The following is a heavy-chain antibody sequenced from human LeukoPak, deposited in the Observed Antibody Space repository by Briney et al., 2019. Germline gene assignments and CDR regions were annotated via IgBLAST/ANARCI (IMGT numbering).Heavy chain of an antibody. Sequence: GGSLILSCTASGFTFSAYAMMWVRRAPGKGPEWVSAIRGGGGSAFYADSVKGRFTISRDNSKYTLFLQMNSLRAEDTAVYYCARDPNGDYIGAFDMWGPGTMVTVSS. J-gene: IGHJ3*02. V-gene: IGHV3-23*01. D-gene: IGHD4-17*01. CDR2: IRGGGGSA. CDR1: GFTFSAYA. CDR3: ARDPNGDYIGAFDM.